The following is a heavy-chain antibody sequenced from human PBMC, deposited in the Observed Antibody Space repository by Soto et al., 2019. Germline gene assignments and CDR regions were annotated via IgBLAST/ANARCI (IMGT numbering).Heavy chain of an antibody. CDR3: ARGGYYDSSGSLNYLSYGMSV. J-gene: IGHJ6*02. Sequence: QVQLVQSGAEVKKPGASVKVSCKASGYTFSSYGINWVRQAPGQGLEWLGWISAYDGYTNYAQILQGRVSMTTDTTTKTAYMVLRSIRSDDTGVYYCARGGYYDSSGSLNYLSYGMSVWGQGTSVTVSS. CDR2: ISAYDGYT. V-gene: IGHV1-18*01. CDR1: GYTFSSYG. D-gene: IGHD6-19*01.